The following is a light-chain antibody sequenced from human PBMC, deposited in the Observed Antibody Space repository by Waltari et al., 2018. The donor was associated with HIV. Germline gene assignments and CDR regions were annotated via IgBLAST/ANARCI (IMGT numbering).Light chain of an antibody. V-gene: IGLV3-25*03. CDR3: QSVDSTDTLEV. J-gene: IGLJ3*02. CDR2: KDT. Sequence: SYELTQPPSLSVFPGQTARITCSGDALSKKFVFWYQQKPGQAPALVIYKDTERPSEIPERFSGSSSGKTVTLTISGVQAADEADYYCQSVDSTDTLEVFGGGTKLTVL. CDR1: ALSKKF.